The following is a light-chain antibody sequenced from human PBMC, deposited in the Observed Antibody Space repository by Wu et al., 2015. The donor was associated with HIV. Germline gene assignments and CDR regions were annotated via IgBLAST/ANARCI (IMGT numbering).Light chain of an antibody. CDR3: QQYESSTYT. Sequence: EIVLTQSPGTLSLSPGERATPSCRASESVNSNYLAWYQQKPGQAPRLLIYGASTRAIGIPDRFSGSGSGTDFTLTISRLEPEDFAVYYCQQYESSTYTFGQGTKLE. V-gene: IGKV3-20*01. CDR1: ESVNSNY. J-gene: IGKJ2*01. CDR2: GAS.